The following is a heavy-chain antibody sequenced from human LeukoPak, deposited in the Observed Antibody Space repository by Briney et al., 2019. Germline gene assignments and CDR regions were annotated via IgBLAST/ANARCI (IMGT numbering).Heavy chain of an antibody. J-gene: IGHJ4*02. CDR2: IWSDGTNM. Sequence: GGSLRLSSAASGLIFTDYALHWVRQAPGKGLEWVAVIWSDGTNMFYGSSVKGRFFIHRDDSQNTVYLEMSNLRAEDTAIYYCAKDAERGFDYSNSLQYWGQGSLVTVSS. CDR1: GLIFTDYA. CDR3: AKDAERGFDYSNSLQY. D-gene: IGHD4-11*01. V-gene: IGHV3-33*06.